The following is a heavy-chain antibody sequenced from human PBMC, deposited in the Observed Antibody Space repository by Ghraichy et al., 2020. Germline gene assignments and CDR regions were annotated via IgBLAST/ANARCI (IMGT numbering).Heavy chain of an antibody. V-gene: IGHV4-39*01. CDR3: ARHVLNGNLVDYFDN. CDR2: IYYSGTT. J-gene: IGHJ4*02. Sequence: SETLSLTCTVSGDSIDDYRYYWGWIRQPPGRGLECIGTIYYSGTTSYSPSLRSRVTMSVDASKNQFSLKLSSVTAADTAVYYCARHVLNGNLVDYFDNWGQRTLVSVSS. CDR1: GDSIDDYRYY. D-gene: IGHD2-15*01.